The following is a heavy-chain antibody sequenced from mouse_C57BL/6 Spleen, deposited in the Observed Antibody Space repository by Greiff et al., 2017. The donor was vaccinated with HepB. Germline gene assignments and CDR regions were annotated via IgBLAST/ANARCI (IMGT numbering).Heavy chain of an antibody. Sequence: VQLQQPGAELVMPGASVKLSCKASGYTFTSYWMHWVKQRPGQGLEWIGEIDPSDSYTNYNQKFKGKSTLTVDKSSSTAYMQLSSLTSEDSAVYYCARSNYSNFYYAMDYWGQGTSVTVSS. CDR1: GYTFTSYW. D-gene: IGHD2-5*01. CDR2: IDPSDSYT. J-gene: IGHJ4*01. CDR3: ARSNYSNFYYAMDY. V-gene: IGHV1-69*01.